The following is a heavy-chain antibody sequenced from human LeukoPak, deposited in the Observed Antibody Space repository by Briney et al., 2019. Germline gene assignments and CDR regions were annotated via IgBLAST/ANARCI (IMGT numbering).Heavy chain of an antibody. Sequence: GGSLRLSCAASGFTFSSYAMSWVRQAPGKGLEWVSTISNSDYSTYYADSVKGRFTISRDNSKNTLYLQMNSLRGEDTAVYYCARDAVGARYDSWGQGTLVIVSS. CDR1: GFTFSSYA. J-gene: IGHJ4*02. CDR3: ARDAVGARYDS. V-gene: IGHV3-23*01. D-gene: IGHD1-26*01. CDR2: ISNSDYST.